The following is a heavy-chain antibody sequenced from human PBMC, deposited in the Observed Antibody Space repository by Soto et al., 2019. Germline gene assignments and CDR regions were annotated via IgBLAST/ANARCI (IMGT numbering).Heavy chain of an antibody. CDR3: ARDAWRADI. V-gene: IGHV3-48*02. D-gene: IGHD5-12*01. CDR2: ISSSGGTI. J-gene: IGHJ3*02. CDR1: GFTFSGYS. Sequence: GGALRLSCVVSGFTFSGYSMNWVRQPPGKGLEWVSYISSSGGTINYADSVKGGFTISRDNAKNSLFLQMNSLRDEDTALYYCARDAWRADIWGQGTMVTVSS.